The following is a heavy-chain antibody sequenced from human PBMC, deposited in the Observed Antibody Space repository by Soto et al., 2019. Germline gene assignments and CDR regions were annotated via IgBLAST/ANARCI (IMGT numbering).Heavy chain of an antibody. V-gene: IGHV3-23*01. CDR1: GFTFSRYA. Sequence: GGSLRLSCAASGFTFSRYAMSWVRQIPGKGLECVSAIGGDGESTHYADSVKGRFSISRDNSKNTLYLQLNSLRVEDTAVYYCAKVGGFDPWGQGTLVTVSS. J-gene: IGHJ5*02. CDR3: AKVGGFDP. D-gene: IGHD4-17*01. CDR2: IGGDGEST.